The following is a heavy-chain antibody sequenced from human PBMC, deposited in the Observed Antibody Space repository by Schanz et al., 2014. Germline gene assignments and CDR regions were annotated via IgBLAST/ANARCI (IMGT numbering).Heavy chain of an antibody. D-gene: IGHD2-2*01. J-gene: IGHJ3*01. V-gene: IGHV1-69*02. Sequence: QVQLVQSGAEVKKPGSSVKVSCKASGGTFSTYTISWVRQAPGQGLEWMGRIIPILGIANYAQKFQGRVTITADKSTFTAYMDVSSLRSEDTAVYYCATMWAYCTITTCHTLEPFDVWGQGTMVTVSS. CDR3: ATMWAYCTITTCHTLEPFDV. CDR1: GGTFSTYT. CDR2: IIPILGIA.